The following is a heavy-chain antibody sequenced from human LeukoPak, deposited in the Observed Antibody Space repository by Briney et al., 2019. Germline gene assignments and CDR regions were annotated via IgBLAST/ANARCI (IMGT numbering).Heavy chain of an antibody. CDR2: IYYSGST. J-gene: IGHJ4*02. V-gene: IGHV4-61*01. CDR3: ASEGAGYFDY. Sequence: SETLSLTCTVSGGSVSSGSYYWSWIRQPPGKGLEWIGYIYYSGSTNYNPSLKSRVNISVDTSKNQFSLKLSSVTAADTAVYYCASEGAGYFDYWGQGTLVTVSS. CDR1: GGSVSSGSYY. D-gene: IGHD1-26*01.